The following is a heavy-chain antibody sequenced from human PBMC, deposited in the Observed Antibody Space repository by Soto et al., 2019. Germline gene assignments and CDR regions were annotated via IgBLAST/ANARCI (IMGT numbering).Heavy chain of an antibody. D-gene: IGHD6-6*01. CDR3: ARDPRLSRQLVRTTGHYMDV. V-gene: IGHV3-33*01. CDR1: GFTFSSYG. Sequence: GGSLRLSCAASGFTFSSYGMHWVRQAPGKGLEWVAVIWYDGSNKYYADSVKGRFTISRDNSKNTLYLQMNSLRAEDTAVYYCARDPRLSRQLVRTTGHYMDVWGKGTTVTVSS. CDR2: IWYDGSNK. J-gene: IGHJ6*03.